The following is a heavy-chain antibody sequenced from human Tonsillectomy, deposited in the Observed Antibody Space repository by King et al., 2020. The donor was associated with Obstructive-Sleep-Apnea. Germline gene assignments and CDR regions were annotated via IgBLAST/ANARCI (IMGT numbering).Heavy chain of an antibody. J-gene: IGHJ4*02. D-gene: IGHD6-19*01. CDR1: GFTFHSFW. CDR2: INQDGGEQ. V-gene: IGHV3-7*01. Sequence: VQLVESGGGLVQPGGSLRLSCAASGFTFHSFWMSWVRQAPGKGLEWVANINQDGGEQYYVDSVKGRFTISRDNAENSVFLQMNSLRPEDTAVYYCATTLHIGLAGFLGHWGQGTLVTVSS. CDR3: ATTLHIGLAGFLGH.